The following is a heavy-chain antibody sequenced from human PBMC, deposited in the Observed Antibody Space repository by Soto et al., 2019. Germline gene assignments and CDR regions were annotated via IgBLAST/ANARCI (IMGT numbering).Heavy chain of an antibody. CDR3: ARGTPVFFDY. CDR1: GYTFTSYA. Sequence: QVQLVQSGAEVKKPGASVKVSCKASGYTFTSYAIHWVRQAPGQRLEWMGWINAGNGNTKCSHKFQGRVTITRDTSASTAYMELSSRISEDTAVYYCARGTPVFFDYWGQETLVTVSS. J-gene: IGHJ4*02. V-gene: IGHV1-3*01. CDR2: INAGNGNT.